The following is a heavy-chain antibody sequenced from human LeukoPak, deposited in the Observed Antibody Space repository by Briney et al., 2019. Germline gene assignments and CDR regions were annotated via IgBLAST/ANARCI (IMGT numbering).Heavy chain of an antibody. CDR2: TNSDGSNT. V-gene: IGHV3-74*01. D-gene: IGHD3-10*01. J-gene: IGHJ6*02. Sequence: GGSLRLSCAASGFTFSHYWMQWVRQAPGKGLVWVSRTNSDGSNTTYADSVKGRFTISRDNAKNALYLQMNSLRAEDTAVYYCAREKLTMVRGVIVGMDVWGQGTTVTVSS. CDR1: GFTFSHYW. CDR3: AREKLTMVRGVIVGMDV.